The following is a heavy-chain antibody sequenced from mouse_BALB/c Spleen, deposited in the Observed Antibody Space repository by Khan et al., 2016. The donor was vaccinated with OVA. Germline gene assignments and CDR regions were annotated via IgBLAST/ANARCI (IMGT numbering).Heavy chain of an antibody. V-gene: IGHV1S41*01. J-gene: IGHJ4*01. Sequence: DLVEPGASVKLSCKASGYTFPSYWINWIKERPGQGLEWIGQIGPGSGSAYYNELFKGKATLTVDTSSSTVYFPLNSLSSEDSAVYVCARSTYYGRGLYAMDYWGQGTSVTVSS. D-gene: IGHD1-1*01. CDR1: GYTFPSYW. CDR2: IGPGSGSA. CDR3: ARSTYYGRGLYAMDY.